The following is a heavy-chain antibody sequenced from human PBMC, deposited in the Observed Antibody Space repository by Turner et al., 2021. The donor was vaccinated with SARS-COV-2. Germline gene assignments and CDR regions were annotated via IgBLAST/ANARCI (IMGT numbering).Heavy chain of an antibody. D-gene: IGHD6-19*01. V-gene: IGHV4-34*01. J-gene: IGHJ4*02. Sequence: QVQLQQWGAGLLKPSETLSLPCAVYGGSFSGYYWSWIRQPPGKGLEWIGEINHGESTNYTPSLKSRVTISVDTSKNQFSLKLSSVTAADTAVYYCARSGWSLWYFDYWGQGTLVTVSS. CDR1: GGSFSGYY. CDR3: ARSGWSLWYFDY. CDR2: INHGEST.